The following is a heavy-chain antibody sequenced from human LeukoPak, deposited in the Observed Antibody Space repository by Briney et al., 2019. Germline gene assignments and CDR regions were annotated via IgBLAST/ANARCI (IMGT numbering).Heavy chain of an antibody. CDR3: AVYSSSWRAFDV. J-gene: IGHJ3*01. CDR2: INPNSGGT. CDR1: GYTFTGFY. V-gene: IGHV1-2*06. Sequence: ASVKVSCKASGYTFTGFYMHWVRHAPGQGLEWMGRINPNSGGTDFAQKFQGRVSMTRDTSITTAYLELSRLRFDDTAVYFCAVYSSSWRAFDVWGQGTMVTVSS. D-gene: IGHD2-2*01.